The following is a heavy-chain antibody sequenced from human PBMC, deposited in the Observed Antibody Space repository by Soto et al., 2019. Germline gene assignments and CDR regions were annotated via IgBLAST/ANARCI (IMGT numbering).Heavy chain of an antibody. D-gene: IGHD6-19*01. CDR1: GYTFTGYY. Sequence: AAVKVSCKASGYTFTGYYMHWVRQAPGQGLEWMGWINPNSGGTNYAQKFQGRVTMTRDTSISTAYMELSRLRSDDTAVYYCARDGGGSAWYVPMSYWGQGTLVTVSS. V-gene: IGHV1-2*02. CDR2: INPNSGGT. J-gene: IGHJ4*02. CDR3: ARDGGGSAWYVPMSY.